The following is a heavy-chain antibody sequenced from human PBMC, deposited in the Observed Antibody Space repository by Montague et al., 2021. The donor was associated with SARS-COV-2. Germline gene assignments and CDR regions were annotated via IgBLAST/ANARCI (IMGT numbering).Heavy chain of an antibody. CDR1: GVSITSYY. Sequence: SETLSLTCSISGVSITSYYWSWVRQPPGKGLEWIGHIYASGSTNYSPSLKSRVRLSIDNPKNQFSLNLESLTAADTAVYYCVRDGGNWYYFDYWGQGALVTVSS. CDR3: VRDGGNWYYFDY. V-gene: IGHV4-4*07. J-gene: IGHJ4*02. CDR2: IYASGST. D-gene: IGHD3-16*01.